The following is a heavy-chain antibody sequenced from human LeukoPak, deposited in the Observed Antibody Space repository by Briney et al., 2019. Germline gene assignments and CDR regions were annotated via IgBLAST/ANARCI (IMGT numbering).Heavy chain of an antibody. CDR2: INPNSGGT. CDR1: GYTFTGYY. V-gene: IGHV1-2*02. J-gene: IGHJ4*02. Sequence: ASVKVSCKASGYTFTGYYMHWVRQPPGQGLEWMGWINPNSGGTNYAQKFQGRVTMTRDTSISTAYLELSRLRSDDTAVYYCARDLDIVATIVGYWGQGTLVTVSS. CDR3: ARDLDIVATIVGY. D-gene: IGHD5-12*01.